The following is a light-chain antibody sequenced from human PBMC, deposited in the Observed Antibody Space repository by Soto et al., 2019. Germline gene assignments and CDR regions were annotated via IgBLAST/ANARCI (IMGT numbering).Light chain of an antibody. CDR2: GVS. CDR1: QSVDTY. CDR3: QQYVTSPYI. V-gene: IGKV3-20*01. Sequence: IPLTQSPAILSLSPGERATLSCTASQSVDTYLAWYQQKPGQAPRLLIHGVSTRATGIPDRFSGSGSGTDFTLTISRLEPEDFAVYYCQQYVTSPYIFGQGTKLEIK. J-gene: IGKJ2*01.